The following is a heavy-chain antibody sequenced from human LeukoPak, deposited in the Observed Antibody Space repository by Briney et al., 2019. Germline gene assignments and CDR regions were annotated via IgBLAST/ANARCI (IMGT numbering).Heavy chain of an antibody. V-gene: IGHV4-59*01. CDR2: IYYSGST. J-gene: IGHJ6*03. CDR3: ARGLVDYDILTGYPYYYYMDV. Sequence: SETLSLTCTVSGGSISSYYWSWIRQPPGKGLEWIGYIYYSGSTNYNPSLKSRVTISVDTSKNQFSLKLSSVTAADTAVYYCARGLVDYDILTGYPYYYYMDVWGKGTTVTVSS. D-gene: IGHD3-9*01. CDR1: GGSISSYY.